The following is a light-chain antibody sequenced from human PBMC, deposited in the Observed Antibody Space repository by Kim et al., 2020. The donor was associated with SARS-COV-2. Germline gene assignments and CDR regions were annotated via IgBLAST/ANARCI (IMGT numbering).Light chain of an antibody. CDR2: KAS. Sequence: DIQMTQSPSTLSASVGDRVTITCRASQSISTWLAWYQQKPGKAPKLLIYKASSLEIGVPSRFSGSGSATEFTLTISSLQPDDFATYYCQEYNSDSSTFGQGTKLEI. CDR1: QSISTW. CDR3: QEYNSDSST. V-gene: IGKV1-5*03. J-gene: IGKJ2*02.